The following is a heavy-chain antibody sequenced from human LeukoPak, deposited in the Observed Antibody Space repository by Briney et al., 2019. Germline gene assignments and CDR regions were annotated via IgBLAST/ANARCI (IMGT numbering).Heavy chain of an antibody. Sequence: SETLSLTCTVSGGSISSYYWSWIRQPAGKGLEWIGRIYTSGSTNYNPSLKSRVTISVDTSKNQFSLKLSSVTAADTAVYYCARGTPYYYGSGSYFDYWGQGTLVTVSS. J-gene: IGHJ4*02. CDR2: IYTSGST. CDR3: ARGTPYYYGSGSYFDY. CDR1: GGSISSYY. D-gene: IGHD3-10*01. V-gene: IGHV4-4*07.